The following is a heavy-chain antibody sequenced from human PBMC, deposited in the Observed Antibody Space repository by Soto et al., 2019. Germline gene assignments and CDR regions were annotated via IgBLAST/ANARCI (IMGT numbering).Heavy chain of an antibody. Sequence: GGSLRLSCAASGFTFSSYAMSWVRQAPGKGLEWVSAISGSGGSTYYADSVKGRFTISRDNAKNSLYLQMNSLRAEDTAVYYCARGGGYCSSTSCYLNAFDIWGQGTMVTVSS. CDR3: ARGGGYCSSTSCYLNAFDI. V-gene: IGHV3-23*01. CDR2: ISGSGGST. J-gene: IGHJ3*02. CDR1: GFTFSSYA. D-gene: IGHD2-2*01.